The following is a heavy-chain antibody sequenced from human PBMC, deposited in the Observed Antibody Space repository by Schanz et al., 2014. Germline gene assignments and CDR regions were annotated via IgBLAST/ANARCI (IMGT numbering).Heavy chain of an antibody. D-gene: IGHD6-25*01. V-gene: IGHV4-61*02. Sequence: QVQLQESGPGLVKPSQTLSLTCIVSGGSISSGTYYWSWLRQPAGKGLEWIGRIYTSGSTNYNPSPKRRCTNPRDTPKNQFSLRLSSVTAADTAVYYCAREPLSGYNWFDPWGQGSLVTVSS. CDR1: GGSISSGTYY. CDR2: IYTSGST. CDR3: AREPLSGYNWFDP. J-gene: IGHJ5*02.